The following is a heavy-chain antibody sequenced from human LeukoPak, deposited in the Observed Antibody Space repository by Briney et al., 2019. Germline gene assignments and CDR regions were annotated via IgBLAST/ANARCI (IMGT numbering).Heavy chain of an antibody. CDR1: GFTFSTSW. J-gene: IGHJ4*01. CDR3: ALDRNKGATDY. V-gene: IGHV3-7*01. Sequence: PGGSLRLSCAASGFTFSTSWMSWVRQAPGKGLEWVANIGQDGSEKNHVDSVKGRFTISRDNAKNSLFLQMNSLRVEDTALYYCALDRNKGATDYWGHGTLVTVFS. D-gene: IGHD1-26*01. CDR2: IGQDGSEK.